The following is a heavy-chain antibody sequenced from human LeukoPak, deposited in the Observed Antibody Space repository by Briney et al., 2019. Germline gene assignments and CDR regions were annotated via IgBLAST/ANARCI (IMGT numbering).Heavy chain of an antibody. Sequence: SETLSLTCAVYGGSFSGYYWSWIRQPPGKGLEWIGEINHSGSTNYNPSLKSRVTISVDTSKNQFSLKLSSATAADTAVYYCARLEYSSSSGWFDPWGQGTLVTVSS. CDR2: INHSGST. CDR1: GGSFSGYY. CDR3: ARLEYSSSSGWFDP. J-gene: IGHJ5*02. D-gene: IGHD6-13*01. V-gene: IGHV4-34*01.